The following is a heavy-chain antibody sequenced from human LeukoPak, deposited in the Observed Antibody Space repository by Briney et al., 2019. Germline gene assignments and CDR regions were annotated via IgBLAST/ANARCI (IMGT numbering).Heavy chain of an antibody. CDR3: ARDAGYSSSWYSSDAFDV. CDR2: IYYSGTT. CDR1: GGSISSYY. D-gene: IGHD6-13*01. Sequence: PSETLSLTCTVSGGSISSYYWGWIRQPPGKGLEWIGSIYYSGTTYYNPSLKSRVTISIDTSKTQFSLRLSSVTAADTAVYYCARDAGYSSSWYSSDAFDVWGQGTMVTVSS. J-gene: IGHJ3*01. V-gene: IGHV4-39*07.